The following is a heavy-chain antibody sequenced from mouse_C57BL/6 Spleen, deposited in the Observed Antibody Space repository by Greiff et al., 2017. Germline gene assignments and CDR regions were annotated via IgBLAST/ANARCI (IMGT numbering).Heavy chain of an antibody. J-gene: IGHJ4*01. CDR2: IYPANGNT. Sequence: EVQLQQSVAELVKPGASVKMSCTASGYDFNNTYMHWVKQRPEQGLEWIGRIYPANGNTKYAEKFKGKATITADTSSNTAYLQLSSLTSEDTAIYYCAVNYDGRSFEMAYWGQGTPVTVS. CDR1: GYDFNNTY. CDR3: AVNYDGRSFEMAY. D-gene: IGHD1-1*01. V-gene: IGHV14-3*01.